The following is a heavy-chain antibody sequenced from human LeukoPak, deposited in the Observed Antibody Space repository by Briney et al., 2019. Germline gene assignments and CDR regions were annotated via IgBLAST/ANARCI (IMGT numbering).Heavy chain of an antibody. CDR3: ARNWGYFDY. Sequence: GGSLRLSCVASGFTFSPYWMNWVRQAPGKGLEWVANIKGDGSEKYYVDSVKGRFTISRDNAKNSLYLQMNSLRAEDTAVYYCARNWGYFDYWGQGTLVTVSS. CDR2: IKGDGSEK. V-gene: IGHV3-7*05. CDR1: GFTFSPYW. D-gene: IGHD7-27*01. J-gene: IGHJ4*02.